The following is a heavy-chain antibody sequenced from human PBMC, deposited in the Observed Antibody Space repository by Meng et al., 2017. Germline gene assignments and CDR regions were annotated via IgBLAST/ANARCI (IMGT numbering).Heavy chain of an antibody. Sequence: VAQVQPGAAVTEPGTSWEASCLASGYTFAGYCRHWERRAPRQGLEWGGQIIPNSGGTNYALKYPWRVTLASITLDRSANMVLRSLRSEDAAVYSFEFFVRTSDCDYVDYWGQGTLVTVSS. V-gene: IGHV1-2*06. J-gene: IGHJ4*02. CDR3: EFFVRTSDCDYVDY. CDR1: GYTFAGYC. CDR2: IIPNSGGT. D-gene: IGHD2-2*01.